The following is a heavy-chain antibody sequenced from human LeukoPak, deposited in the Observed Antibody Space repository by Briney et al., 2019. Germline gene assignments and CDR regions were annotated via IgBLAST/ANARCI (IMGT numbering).Heavy chain of an antibody. J-gene: IGHJ4*02. CDR3: AKVSHPNSNFDY. CDR2: ISYDGSNK. V-gene: IGHV3-30*18. Sequence: TGGSLRLSCAASGFTFSSYGMHWVRQAPGKGLEWAAVISYDGSNKYYADSVKGRFTISRDNSKNTLYLQMNSLRAEDTAVYYCAKVSHPNSNFDYWGQGTLVTVSS. CDR1: GFTFSSYG. D-gene: IGHD4/OR15-4a*01.